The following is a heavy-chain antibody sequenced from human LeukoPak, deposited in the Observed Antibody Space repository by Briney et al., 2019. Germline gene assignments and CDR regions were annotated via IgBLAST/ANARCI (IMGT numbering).Heavy chain of an antibody. V-gene: IGHV4-59*01. CDR3: ARGVVAAAGRTFDF. Sequence: SETLSLTCTVSGDSFSYFYWSWIRQPPGKGLEWIGYIYNSGRTNSNPSLKSRVTISLDTSKNQFSLKLSSVTAADTAVYYCARGVVAAAGRTFDFWGQGTLVTVSS. CDR1: GDSFSYFY. J-gene: IGHJ4*02. D-gene: IGHD6-13*01. CDR2: IYNSGRT.